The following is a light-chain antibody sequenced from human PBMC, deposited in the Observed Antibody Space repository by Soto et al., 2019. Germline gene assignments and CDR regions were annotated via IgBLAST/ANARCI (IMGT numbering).Light chain of an antibody. CDR3: QSSDSYLTVV. V-gene: IGLV1-40*01. J-gene: IGLJ3*02. Sequence: QSVRTPPPSLSGAHGQRVSISGTETGANLWAGFNVHLDQQVPGTAPKLLIYDNTNQPSGVPDRFSGSKSATSASLAITGLQTEDEADYYCQSSDSYLTVVFGGGPKLTVL. CDR1: GANLWAGFN. CDR2: DNT.